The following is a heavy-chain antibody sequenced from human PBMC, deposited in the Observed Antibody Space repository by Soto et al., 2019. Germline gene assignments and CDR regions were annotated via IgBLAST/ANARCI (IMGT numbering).Heavy chain of an antibody. CDR3: ARSSGSYRRGLDY. J-gene: IGHJ4*02. CDR1: GFSFSDHY. Sequence: EVQLVESGGGLVQPGGSLRLSCAASGFSFSDHYMDWVRQAPGKGLEWVGRSRNKANSYSTEYAASVKGRFTISRDDSENSLYLHMNSLKTEDTAVYYCARSSGSYRRGLDYWGQGTLVTVSS. CDR2: SRNKANSYST. V-gene: IGHV3-72*01. D-gene: IGHD1-26*01.